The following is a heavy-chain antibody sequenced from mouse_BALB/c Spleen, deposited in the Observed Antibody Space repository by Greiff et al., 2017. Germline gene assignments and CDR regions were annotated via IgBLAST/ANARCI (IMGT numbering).Heavy chain of an antibody. D-gene: IGHD1-1*01. V-gene: IGHV1-4*01. Sequence: LVESGAELARPGASVKMSCKASGYTFTSYTMHWVKQRPGQGLEWIGYINPSSGYTNYNQKFKDKATLTADKSSSTAYMQLSSLTSEDSAVYYCARCPITTVVAYYAMDYWGQGTSVTVSS. CDR3: ARCPITTVVAYYAMDY. CDR2: INPSSGYT. CDR1: GYTFTSYT. J-gene: IGHJ4*01.